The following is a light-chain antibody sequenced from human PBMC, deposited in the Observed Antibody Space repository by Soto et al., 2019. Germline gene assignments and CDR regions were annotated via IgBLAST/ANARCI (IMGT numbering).Light chain of an antibody. CDR3: SSYAGSNNFV. J-gene: IGLJ1*01. V-gene: IGLV2-8*01. Sequence: QSVLTQPPSASGSPGQSVTISCTGTSSEVGAYNYVSWYQQHPGKAPKIMIYEVSKRPSGVPDRFSGSKSGNTASLTVSGLQAEDEADYYCSSYAGSNNFVFGTGTKVTVL. CDR2: EVS. CDR1: SSEVGAYNY.